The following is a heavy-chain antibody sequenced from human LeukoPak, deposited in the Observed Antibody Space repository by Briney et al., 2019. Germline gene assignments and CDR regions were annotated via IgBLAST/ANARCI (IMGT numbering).Heavy chain of an antibody. V-gene: IGHV5-51*01. D-gene: IGHD2-15*01. CDR2: IYPGDSDT. CDR3: ARLPPVVVAATSDAFDI. J-gene: IGHJ3*02. CDR1: GYSFTSYW. Sequence: GESLKISCKGSGYSFTSYWIGWVRPMPGKGLEWMGIIYPGDSDTRYSPSFQGQVTISADKSISTAYLQWSSLKASDTAMYYCARLPPVVVAATSDAFDIWGQGTMVTVSS.